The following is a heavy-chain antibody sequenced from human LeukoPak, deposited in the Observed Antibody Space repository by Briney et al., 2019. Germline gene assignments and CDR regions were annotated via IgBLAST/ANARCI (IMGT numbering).Heavy chain of an antibody. CDR2: ISADGGST. V-gene: IGHV3-43*02. CDR1: GLNFDDCA. Sequence: GWSLRLSCVASGLNFDDCAMHWVREAPGKGLEWVSLISADGGSTFSADSVKGRFSISRDNSKNSLYLQMNSLRSEDTAMYYCAKESGKFDYWGQGTLVAVSS. CDR3: AKESGKFDY. J-gene: IGHJ4*02.